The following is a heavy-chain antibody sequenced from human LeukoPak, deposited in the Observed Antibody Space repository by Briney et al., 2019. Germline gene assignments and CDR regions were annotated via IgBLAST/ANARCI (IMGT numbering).Heavy chain of an antibody. V-gene: IGHV4-39*07. D-gene: IGHD3/OR15-3a*01. CDR1: GGSISSSSYY. CDR3: ARDFEGLGYYYYMDV. J-gene: IGHJ6*03. Sequence: PSETLSLTCTVSGGSISSSSYYWGWIRQPPGKGLEWIGSIYYSGSTYYNPSLKSRVTISVDTSKNQFSLKLSSVTAADTAVYYCARDFEGLGYYYYMDVWGKGTTVTVSS. CDR2: IYYSGST.